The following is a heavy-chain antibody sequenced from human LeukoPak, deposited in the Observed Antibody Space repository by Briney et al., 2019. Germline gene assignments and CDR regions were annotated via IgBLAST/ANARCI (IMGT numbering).Heavy chain of an antibody. D-gene: IGHD3-10*01. J-gene: IGHJ4*02. CDR3: ARGYVLLWFGELLWGPFDY. CDR2: IYTSGST. V-gene: IGHV4-4*07. CDR1: GGSISSYY. Sequence: SETLSLTCTVSGGSISSYYWSWIRQPAGKGLEWIGRIYTSGSTNYNPSLKSRVTISVDTSKNQFSLKLSSVTAADTAVYYCARGYVLLWFGELLWGPFDYWGQGTLVTVSS.